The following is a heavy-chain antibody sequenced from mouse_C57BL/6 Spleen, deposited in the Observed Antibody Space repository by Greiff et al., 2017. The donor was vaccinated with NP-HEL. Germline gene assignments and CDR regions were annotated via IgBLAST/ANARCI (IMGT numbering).Heavy chain of an antibody. J-gene: IGHJ4*01. CDR1: GYTFTSYW. CDR3: ARWGTTPHYYAMDY. CDR2: IHPNSGST. D-gene: IGHD1-1*01. V-gene: IGHV1-64*01. Sequence: QVLLQQPGAELVKPGASVKLSCKASGYTFTSYWMHWVKQRPGQGLEWIGMIHPNSGSTNYNEKFKSKATLTVDKSSSTAYMQLSSLTSEDSAVYYCARWGTTPHYYAMDYWGQGTSVTVSS.